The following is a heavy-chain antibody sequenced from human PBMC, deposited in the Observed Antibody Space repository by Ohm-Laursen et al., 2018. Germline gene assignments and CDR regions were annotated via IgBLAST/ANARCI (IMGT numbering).Heavy chain of an antibody. CDR2: ISASGGST. CDR1: GFTFGSYA. Sequence: SLRLSCAASGFTFGSYAMSWVRQAPGKGLEWVSAISASGGSTYYADSVKGRFTISRDNSKNTLYMQMNSLRAEDTAVYYCANVKLDVLRFLELLGMDVWGQGTTVTVSS. D-gene: IGHD3-3*01. CDR3: ANVKLDVLRFLELLGMDV. V-gene: IGHV3-23*01. J-gene: IGHJ6*02.